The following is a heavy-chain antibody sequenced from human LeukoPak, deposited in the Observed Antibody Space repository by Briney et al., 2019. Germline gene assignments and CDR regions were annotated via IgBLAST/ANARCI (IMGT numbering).Heavy chain of an antibody. Sequence: SVKVSCKASGGTFSSYAISWVRQAPGQGLEWMGGIIPIFGTANYAQKFQGRVTITTDESTSTAYMELSSLRSEDTAVYYCASYYDSSGAPFDYWGQGTLSPSPQ. J-gene: IGHJ4*02. CDR2: IIPIFGTA. D-gene: IGHD3-22*01. V-gene: IGHV1-69*05. CDR1: GGTFSSYA. CDR3: ASYYDSSGAPFDY.